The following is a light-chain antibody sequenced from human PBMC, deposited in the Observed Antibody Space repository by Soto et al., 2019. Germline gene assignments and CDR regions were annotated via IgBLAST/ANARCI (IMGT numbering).Light chain of an antibody. CDR1: QSVSSK. J-gene: IGKJ1*01. Sequence: EIVMTQSPATRSLSPGERATLSCRASQSVSSKLAWYQQKPGQAPRLLIYGASTRATGIPARFSGSGSGTEFTLTISSLQSEDFAVYYGQQYNNWLTWTFGQGTKVDIK. CDR2: GAS. V-gene: IGKV3-15*01. CDR3: QQYNNWLTWT.